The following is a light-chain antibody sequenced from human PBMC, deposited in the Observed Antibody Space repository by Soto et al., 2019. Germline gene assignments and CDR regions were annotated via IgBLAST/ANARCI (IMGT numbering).Light chain of an antibody. V-gene: IGLV2-14*01. CDR2: DVS. Sequence: QSVLTKPASVYGSPGQSITISCTGTSSDVGGYNYVSWYQQHPGKAPKLMIYDVSNRPSGVSNRFSGSKSGNTASLTISGLQAEDEADYYCSSYTSSSTHNYVFGTGTKVTVL. CDR3: SSYTSSSTHNYV. J-gene: IGLJ1*01. CDR1: SSDVGGYNY.